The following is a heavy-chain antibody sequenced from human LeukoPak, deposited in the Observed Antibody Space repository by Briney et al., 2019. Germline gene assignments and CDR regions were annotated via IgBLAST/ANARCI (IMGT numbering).Heavy chain of an antibody. CDR3: AKRFSSTWYQFDY. J-gene: IGHJ4*02. V-gene: IGHV3-30*18. CDR1: GFTFSSYA. CDR2: ISYDGGNK. Sequence: GGSLRLSCAASGFTFSSYAMHWVRQAPGKGLEWVAVISYDGGNKFYADSVKGRFTISRDNSKNALYLQMNSLRAEDTAVYYCAKRFSSTWYQFDYWGREPWSPSPQ. D-gene: IGHD6-13*01.